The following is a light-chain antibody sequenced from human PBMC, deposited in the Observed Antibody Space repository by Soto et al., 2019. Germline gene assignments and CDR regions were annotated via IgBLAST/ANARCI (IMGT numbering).Light chain of an antibody. CDR2: EVT. Sequence: QSVLTQPASVSGSPGQSIAISCTGTFSVVGGYDYVSWYQQHPDKAPKLMIYEVTKRPSGVSNRFSGSKSGNTASLTISGPQPEDEADYYCSSHTSGSTRVFGSGTKVTVL. J-gene: IGLJ1*01. CDR3: SSHTSGSTRV. V-gene: IGLV2-14*01. CDR1: FSVVGGYDY.